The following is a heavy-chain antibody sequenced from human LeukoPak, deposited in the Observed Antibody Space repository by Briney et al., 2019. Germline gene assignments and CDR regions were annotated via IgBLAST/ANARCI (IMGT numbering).Heavy chain of an antibody. D-gene: IGHD3-10*01. V-gene: IGHV3-30*18. CDR1: GFTFSTYG. CDR2: ISDDGSNK. Sequence: PGTSLRLSCAASGFTFSTYGMHWVRQAPGKGLEWVAIISDDGSNKYYADSVKGRFTISRDNSKNTLYLQMNSLRAEDTAVYYCAKTRPSVAMVRGPDYWGQGTLVTVSS. J-gene: IGHJ4*02. CDR3: AKTRPSVAMVRGPDY.